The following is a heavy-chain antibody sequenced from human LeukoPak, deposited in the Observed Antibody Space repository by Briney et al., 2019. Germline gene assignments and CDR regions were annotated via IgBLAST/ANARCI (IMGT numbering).Heavy chain of an antibody. Sequence: SETLSLTCTVSGGSISSYYWSWIRQPPGKGLEWIGTLSYSGDTYYNPSLKSRVTMSVDTSKNQFSLKLSSVTAADTAVYYCARGTYYDILTGYYPFEYWGQGTLVTVSS. D-gene: IGHD3-9*01. CDR2: LSYSGDT. CDR3: ARGTYYDILTGYYPFEY. CDR1: GGSISSYY. J-gene: IGHJ4*02. V-gene: IGHV4-59*12.